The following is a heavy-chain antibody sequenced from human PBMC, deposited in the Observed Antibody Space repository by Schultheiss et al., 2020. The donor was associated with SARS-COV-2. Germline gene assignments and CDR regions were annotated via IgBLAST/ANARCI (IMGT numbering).Heavy chain of an antibody. CDR2: IYYSGST. V-gene: IGHV4-59*01. Sequence: SETLSLTCTVSGGSISSYYWGWIRQPPGKGLEWIGYIYYSGSTNYNPSLKSRVTISVDTSKNQFSLKLSSVTAADTAVYYCARVRTVTRGDYYYYMDVWGKGTTVTVSS. D-gene: IGHD4-11*01. CDR1: GGSISSYY. CDR3: ARVRTVTRGDYYYYMDV. J-gene: IGHJ6*03.